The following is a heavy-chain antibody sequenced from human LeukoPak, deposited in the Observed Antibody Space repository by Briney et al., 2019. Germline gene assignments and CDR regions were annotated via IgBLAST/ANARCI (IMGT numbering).Heavy chain of an antibody. V-gene: IGHV4-34*01. CDR1: GGSFSGYY. D-gene: IGHD3-10*01. CDR3: ARDKYYGSGSIFDY. Sequence: SETLSLTCAVYGGSFSGYYWSWIRQPPGKGLEWIGEINHSGSTNYNPSLKSRVTMSVDTSKNQFSLKLSSVTAADTAVYYCARDKYYGSGSIFDYWGQGTLVTVSS. CDR2: INHSGST. J-gene: IGHJ4*02.